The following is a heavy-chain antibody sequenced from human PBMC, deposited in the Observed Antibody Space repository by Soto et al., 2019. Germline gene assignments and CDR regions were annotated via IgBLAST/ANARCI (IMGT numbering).Heavy chain of an antibody. CDR1: GFTFSSYS. J-gene: IGHJ6*02. Sequence: GGSLRLSCAASGFTFSSYSMNWVRQAPGKGLEWVSSISSSSSYIYYADSVKGRFTISRDNAKNSLYLQMNSLRAEDTAVYYCARDYSSSWYTDYYYYVMDVWGQGTTVTVSS. CDR3: ARDYSSSWYTDYYYYVMDV. D-gene: IGHD6-13*01. V-gene: IGHV3-21*01. CDR2: ISSSSSYI.